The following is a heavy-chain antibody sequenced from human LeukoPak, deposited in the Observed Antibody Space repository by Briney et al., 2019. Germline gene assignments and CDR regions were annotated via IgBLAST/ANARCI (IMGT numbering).Heavy chain of an antibody. CDR3: AKQQLAHFDY. J-gene: IGHJ4*02. Sequence: GGSLRLSCVASGITFSNYAMNWVRQASGKGLEWVSTISGSGESTYYADSVKDRFTISRDNSKNTLYLQINSLRVEDTAVYYCAKQQLAHFDYWGQGALVTVSS. V-gene: IGHV3-23*01. CDR1: GITFSNYA. D-gene: IGHD6-13*01. CDR2: ISGSGEST.